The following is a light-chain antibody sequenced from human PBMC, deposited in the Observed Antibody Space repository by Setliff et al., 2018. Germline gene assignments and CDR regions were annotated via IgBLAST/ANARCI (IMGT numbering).Light chain of an antibody. CDR2: EVS. Sequence: QSALTQPRSVSGSPGRSVTISCTGTSSDVGAYNYVSWYQQHPGKAPKLMIYEVSKRPSGVPDRFSGSKSGNTASLTVSGLQAEDEADYYCSSYAGSNNFVFGTGTKVTVL. V-gene: IGLV2-8*01. CDR1: SSDVGAYNY. J-gene: IGLJ1*01. CDR3: SSYAGSNNFV.